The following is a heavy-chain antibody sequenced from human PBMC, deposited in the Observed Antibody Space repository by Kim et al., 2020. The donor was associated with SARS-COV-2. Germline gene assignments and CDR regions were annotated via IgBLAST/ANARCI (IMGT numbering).Heavy chain of an antibody. J-gene: IGHJ6*02. CDR2: IYHSGST. V-gene: IGHV4-4*02. D-gene: IGHD3-9*01. CDR3: AREQDYDILTDYYGMDV. Sequence: SETLSLTCAVSGGSISSSNWWSWVRQPPGKGLEWIGEIYHSGSTNYNPSLKSRVTISVDKSKNQFSLKLSSVTAADTAVYYCAREQDYDILTDYYGMDVWGQGTTVTVSS. CDR1: GGSISSSNW.